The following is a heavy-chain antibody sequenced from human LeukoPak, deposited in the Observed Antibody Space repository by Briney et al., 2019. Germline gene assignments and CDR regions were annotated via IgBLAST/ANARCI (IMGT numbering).Heavy chain of an antibody. CDR2: IYYSGST. CDR1: GGSISSYY. CDR3: ARDRSYGPSGYYYGMDV. Sequence: SETLSLTCTVSGGSISSYYWSWIRQPPGKGLEWIGYIYYSGSTNYNPSLKSRVTISVDTSKNQFSLKLSSVTAADTAAYYCARDRSYGPSGYYYGMDVWGQGTTVTVSS. V-gene: IGHV4-59*01. J-gene: IGHJ6*02. D-gene: IGHD5-18*01.